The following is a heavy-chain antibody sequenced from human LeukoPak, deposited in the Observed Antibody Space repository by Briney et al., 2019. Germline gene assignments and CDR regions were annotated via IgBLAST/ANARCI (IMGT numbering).Heavy chain of an antibody. D-gene: IGHD1-26*01. CDR3: ARESGSWWELSGYAY. V-gene: IGHV3-53*04. CDR1: GFTVSSNY. Sequence: GGSLRLSCAASGFTVSSNYMSWVRQAPGKGLEWVSVIYSGGSTYYADSVKGRFTISRHSSKNTLYLQMNSLRAEDTAVYYCARESGSWWELSGYAYWGQGTLVTVSS. CDR2: IYSGGST. J-gene: IGHJ4*02.